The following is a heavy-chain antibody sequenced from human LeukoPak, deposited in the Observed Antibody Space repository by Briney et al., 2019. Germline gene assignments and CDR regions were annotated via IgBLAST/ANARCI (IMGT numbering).Heavy chain of an antibody. CDR2: ISGSGNSA. V-gene: IGHV3-23*01. J-gene: IGHJ3*02. CDR3: ARDGNVAFDI. CDR1: GFTFSSYA. Sequence: GSLRLSCVASGFTFSSYAMSWVRQAPGKGLEWVSAISGSGNSANYADSVKGRFTISRDNSKNTLYLQMNSLRAEDTALYHCARDGNVAFDIWGQGTMVTVSS.